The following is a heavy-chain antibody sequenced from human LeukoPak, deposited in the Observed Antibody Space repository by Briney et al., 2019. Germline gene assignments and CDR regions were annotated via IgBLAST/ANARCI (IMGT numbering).Heavy chain of an antibody. CDR2: ISSSSSYI. J-gene: IGHJ6*02. V-gene: IGHV3-21*01. CDR1: GFTFSSYS. Sequence: GALRLSCAASGFTFSSYSMNWVRQAPGKGLEWVSSISSSSSYIYYADSVKGRFTISRDNAKNTLYLQMNSLRAEDTAVYYCARASNSGSYSLYYYYGMDVWGQGTTVTVSS. CDR3: ARASNSGSYSLYYYYGMDV. D-gene: IGHD3-10*01.